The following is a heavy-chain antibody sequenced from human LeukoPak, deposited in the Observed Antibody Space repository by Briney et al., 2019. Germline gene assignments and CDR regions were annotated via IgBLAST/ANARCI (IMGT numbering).Heavy chain of an antibody. D-gene: IGHD6-6*01. CDR2: IYPGDSDT. Sequence: GEPLKFSSKGAVYSITSSLICLVRQMPGKGLEFMCIIYPGDSDTRDSPSFQGQVTISADKSISTAYLQSSSLKASDTAMYYCASTARTSAWYFDLWGRGTLVTVSS. CDR1: VYSITSSL. V-gene: IGHV5-51*01. CDR3: ASTARTSAWYFDL. J-gene: IGHJ2*01.